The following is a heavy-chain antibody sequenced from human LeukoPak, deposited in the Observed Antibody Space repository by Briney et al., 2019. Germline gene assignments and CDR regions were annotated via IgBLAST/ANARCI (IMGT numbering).Heavy chain of an antibody. CDR3: VRDMDV. CDR2: IKQDESEI. CDR1: GFTFTSYW. V-gene: IGHV3-7*05. Sequence: GGSLRLSCAASGFTFTSYWMTWVRQAPGKGLEWVANIKQDESEIYYVDSVKGRFTISRDNTKNSLYLHMNSLRVEDTALYYCVRDMDVWGQGTTVTVSS. J-gene: IGHJ6*02.